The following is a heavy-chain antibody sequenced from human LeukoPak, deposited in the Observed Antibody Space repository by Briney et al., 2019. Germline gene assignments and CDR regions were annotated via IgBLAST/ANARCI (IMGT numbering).Heavy chain of an antibody. Sequence: PSETLSFTCTVSGGSISSYYWSWIRQPPGKGLEWIGYIYYSGSTNYNPSLKSRVTISVDTSKNQFSLKLSSVTAADTAVYYCARAYRRSDYPDYWGQGTLVTVSS. D-gene: IGHD2-2*02. CDR1: GGSISSYY. CDR2: IYYSGST. V-gene: IGHV4-59*01. CDR3: ARAYRRSDYPDY. J-gene: IGHJ4*02.